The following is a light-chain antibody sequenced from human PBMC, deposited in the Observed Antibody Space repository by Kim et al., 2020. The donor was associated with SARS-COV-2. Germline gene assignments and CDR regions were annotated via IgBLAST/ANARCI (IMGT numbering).Light chain of an antibody. V-gene: IGLV1-40*03. CDR2: GNS. J-gene: IGLJ1*01. Sequence: VTISCTGSYSNSGAAYDVQWYQQLPGTAPKLLIYGNSNRPSGIPDRFSGSESGASASLTITGLQAEDEADYYCQSYDSSLTGLYVFGTGTKVTVL. CDR3: QSYDSSLTGLYV. CDR1: YSNSGAAYD.